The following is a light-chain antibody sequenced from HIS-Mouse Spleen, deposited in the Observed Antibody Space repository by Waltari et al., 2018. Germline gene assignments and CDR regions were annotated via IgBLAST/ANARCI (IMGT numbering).Light chain of an antibody. CDR1: QSVSSN. J-gene: IGKJ3*01. CDR2: GAS. CDR3: QQYNNWPPIFT. Sequence: EIVMTQSPATLSVSPGERATLSCRASQSVSSNLAWYQQKPGQAPRLLIYGASTRATGITAMFSGSGSGTEFTLTISSLQSEDFAVYSCQQYNNWPPIFTFGPGTKVDIK. V-gene: IGKV3-15*01.